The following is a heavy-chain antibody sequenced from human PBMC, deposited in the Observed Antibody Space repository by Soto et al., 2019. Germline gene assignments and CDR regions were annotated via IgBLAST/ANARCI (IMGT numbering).Heavy chain of an antibody. Sequence: PSETLSLTCTVSGGSISSYYWSWIRQPPGKGLEWIGYIYYSGSTNYNPSLKSRVTISVDTSKNQFSLKLSSVTAADTAVYYCAYSSGWYKRYFDYWGQGTLVTVSS. CDR3: AYSSGWYKRYFDY. V-gene: IGHV4-59*12. D-gene: IGHD6-19*01. CDR2: IYYSGST. CDR1: GGSISSYY. J-gene: IGHJ4*02.